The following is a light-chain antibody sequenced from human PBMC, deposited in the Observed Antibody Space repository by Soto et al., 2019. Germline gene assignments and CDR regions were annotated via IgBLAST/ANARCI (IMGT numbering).Light chain of an antibody. J-gene: IGKJ1*01. CDR2: GAS. CDR1: QSVSSN. V-gene: IGKV3-20*01. CDR3: QQYGSSPRT. Sequence: TQSPATRSVYPVDRTTLSWRASQSVSSNLAWYQQKPGQAPRLLIYGASSRATGIPDRFSGSGSGTDFTLTISRLEPEDFAVYYCQQYGSSPRTFGQGTKVDIK.